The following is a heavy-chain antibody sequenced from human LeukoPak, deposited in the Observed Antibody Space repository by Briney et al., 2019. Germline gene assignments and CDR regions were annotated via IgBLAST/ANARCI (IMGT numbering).Heavy chain of an antibody. CDR3: ARGRITIFSARYSDY. CDR1: GGSISSSSYY. V-gene: IGHV4-39*07. Sequence: ASETLSLTCTVSGGSISSSSYYWGWIRQPPGKGLEWIGSIYYSGSTYYNPSLKSRVTISVDTSKNQFSLKLSSVTAADTAVYYCARGRITIFSARYSDYWGQGTLVTVSS. J-gene: IGHJ4*02. CDR2: IYYSGST. D-gene: IGHD3-9*01.